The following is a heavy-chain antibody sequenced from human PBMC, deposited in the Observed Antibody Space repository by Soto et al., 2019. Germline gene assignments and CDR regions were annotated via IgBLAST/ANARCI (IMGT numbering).Heavy chain of an antibody. D-gene: IGHD2-21*01. Sequence: PSETLSLTCTVSGDSVTSDSYFGSWIRQPPGKGLEWIGNSYYSGYYSGSTNHNPSLKSRVTVSVNTSKNQFSLKLRSVTTADTAVYYFARDYKREHCGSVRCNSLDVWGQGTTVTVSS. V-gene: IGHV4-61*01. CDR3: ARDYKREHCGSVRCNSLDV. CDR1: GDSVTSDSYF. CDR2: SYYSGYYSGST. J-gene: IGHJ6*02.